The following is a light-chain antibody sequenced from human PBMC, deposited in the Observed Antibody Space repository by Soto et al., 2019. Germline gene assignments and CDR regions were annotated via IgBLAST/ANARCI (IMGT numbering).Light chain of an antibody. V-gene: IGKV3-11*01. CDR3: QQRHMWPIT. CDR1: QSFRGL. Sequence: EVVLTQSPVTLSLSPGERATLSFRASQSFRGLLAWYQQNPGQAPRLLSYDAYNRATGIPPRFSGSGSGTDFTLTISSLEPEDSAVYSCQQRHMWPITFGQGTQLVIK. J-gene: IGKJ5*01. CDR2: DAY.